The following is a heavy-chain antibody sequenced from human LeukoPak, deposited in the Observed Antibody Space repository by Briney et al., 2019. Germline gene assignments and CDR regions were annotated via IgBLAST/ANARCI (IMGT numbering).Heavy chain of an antibody. D-gene: IGHD6-13*01. J-gene: IGHJ6*04. CDR2: ISGSGGST. Sequence: LTGGSLRLSCAASGFTFSSYAMSWVRQAPGKGLEWVSAISGSGGSTYYADSVKGRFTISRDNSKNTLYLQMNSLRAEDTAVYYCAKSSSWYYYYGMDVWGKGTTVTVSS. CDR1: GFTFSSYA. CDR3: AKSSSWYYYYGMDV. V-gene: IGHV3-23*01.